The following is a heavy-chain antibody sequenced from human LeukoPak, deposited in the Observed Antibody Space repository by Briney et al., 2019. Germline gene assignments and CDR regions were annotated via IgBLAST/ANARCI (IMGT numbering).Heavy chain of an antibody. V-gene: IGHV3-11*01. D-gene: IGHD2-8*01. J-gene: IGHJ4*02. CDR1: GFTFSDYY. Sequence: GGSLRLSCAASGFTFSDYYINWIRQAPGKGLEWVSYISSSGSTIYYADSVKGRFTISRDNAKNSLYLQMDSLRAEDTAVYVCARAGVDIVLMVYAIWGQGTLVTVSS. CDR3: ARAGVDIVLMVYAI. CDR2: ISSSGSTI.